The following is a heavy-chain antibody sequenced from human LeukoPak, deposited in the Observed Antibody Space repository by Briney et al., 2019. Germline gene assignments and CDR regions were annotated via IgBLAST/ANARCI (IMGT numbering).Heavy chain of an antibody. CDR2: IRYDETKT. Sequence: HPGGSLRLSCAASGFTFSSYGMHWVRQAPAKGLEWLAFIRYDETKTFYGDSVKGRFTISRDNAKNSLYLQMNSLRAEDTAVYYCARAYSSSWYLLDYWGQGTLVTVSS. CDR1: GFTFSSYG. J-gene: IGHJ4*02. D-gene: IGHD6-13*01. CDR3: ARAYSSSWYLLDY. V-gene: IGHV3-30*02.